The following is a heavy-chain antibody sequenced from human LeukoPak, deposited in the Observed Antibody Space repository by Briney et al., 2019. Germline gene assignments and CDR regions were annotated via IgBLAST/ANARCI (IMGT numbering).Heavy chain of an antibody. CDR1: GYSISSGYY. Sequence: PSETLSLTCTVSGYSISSGYYWAWIRQPPGKGLEWIGYIYYSGSTNYSPSLKSRVTISVDTSKNQFSLKLSSVTAADTAVYYCTRGARVFPDYYYYMDVWGKGTTVTVSS. V-gene: IGHV4-61*01. CDR3: TRGARVFPDYYYYMDV. J-gene: IGHJ6*03. CDR2: IYYSGST. D-gene: IGHD2-21*01.